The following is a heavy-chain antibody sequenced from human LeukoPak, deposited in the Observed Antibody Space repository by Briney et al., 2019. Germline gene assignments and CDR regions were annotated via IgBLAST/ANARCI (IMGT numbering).Heavy chain of an antibody. CDR1: GYTFTDYY. D-gene: IGHD2-2*01. V-gene: IGHV1-2*02. CDR3: ARDVGEYCSSTNCYASHY. Sequence: ASVKVSCKASGYTFTDYYMHWVRQAPGQGIEWMGWINPNSGGTNYAQKFQGGVTMTRDTSITTAYMELSSLRSDDTAVYYCARDVGEYCSSTNCYASHYWGQGTLVTVSS. CDR2: INPNSGGT. J-gene: IGHJ4*02.